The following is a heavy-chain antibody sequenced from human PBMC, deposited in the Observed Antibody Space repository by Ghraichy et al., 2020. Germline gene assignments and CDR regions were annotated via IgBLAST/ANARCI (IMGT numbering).Heavy chain of an antibody. V-gene: IGHV4-59*01. CDR2: IYYSGIT. CDR3: ARGGFTYTTAFGTFDD. D-gene: IGHD1-7*01. J-gene: IGHJ4*02. CDR1: GTPITSYY. Sequence: SETLSLTCSVFGTPITSYYWSWVRQPPGKGLEYLGYIYYSGITDYNPSLKSRASMSVDMSKNQFSLKLSSVTAAETAVYYCARGGFTYTTAFGTFDDWGQGTLVTVSS.